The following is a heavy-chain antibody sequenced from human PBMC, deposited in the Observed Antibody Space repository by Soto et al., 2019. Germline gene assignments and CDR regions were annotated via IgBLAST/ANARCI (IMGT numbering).Heavy chain of an antibody. D-gene: IGHD3-3*01. V-gene: IGHV3-23*01. J-gene: IGHJ3*02. CDR3: AKALPGYDFWSGYETLGAFDI. Sequence: GGSLRLSCAASGFTFSSYAMSWVRQAPGKGLEWVSAISGSGGSTYYADSVKGRFTISRDNSKNTLYLQMNSLRAEDTAGYYCAKALPGYDFWSGYETLGAFDIWGQGTMVTVSS. CDR2: ISGSGGST. CDR1: GFTFSSYA.